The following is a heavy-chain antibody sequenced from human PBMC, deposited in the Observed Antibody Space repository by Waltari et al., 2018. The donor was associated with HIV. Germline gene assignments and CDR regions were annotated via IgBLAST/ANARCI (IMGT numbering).Heavy chain of an antibody. D-gene: IGHD3-9*01. CDR1: GFTFNRSA. CDR3: AKKFGHYDLLTAFDY. CDR2: ITDTGEST. Sequence: VELLESGGGLEQPGGSLRLSCAASGFTFNRSAIAWVRQAPGKGLEWVSLITDTGESTYYADSVKGRFTISRDNAKKTVYLHMNGLRAEDTAVYYCAKKFGHYDLLTAFDYWGQGTLVIVSS. J-gene: IGHJ4*02. V-gene: IGHV3-23*01.